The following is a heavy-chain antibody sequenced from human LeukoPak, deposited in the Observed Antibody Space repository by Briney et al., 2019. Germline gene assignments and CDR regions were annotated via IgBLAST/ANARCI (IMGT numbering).Heavy chain of an antibody. CDR1: GFSFSTYW. Sequence: GGSLRLSCEASGFSFSTYWMSWVRQAPGKGLEWVANIRQDGSEKYYVDSVKGRFTISRDIAKQSVFLQMNSLRAEDTAVYYCARDSSTVTTDLDYWGQGTLVTVSS. D-gene: IGHD4-17*01. V-gene: IGHV3-7*01. CDR3: ARDSSTVTTDLDY. CDR2: IRQDGSEK. J-gene: IGHJ4*02.